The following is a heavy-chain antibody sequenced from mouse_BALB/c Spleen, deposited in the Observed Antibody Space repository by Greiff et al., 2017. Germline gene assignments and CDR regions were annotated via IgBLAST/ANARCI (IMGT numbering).Heavy chain of an antibody. J-gene: IGHJ1*01. Sequence: EVQLQQSGPSLVKPSQTLSLTCSVTGDSITSGYWNWIRKFPGNKLEYMGYISYSGSTYYNPSLKSRISITRDTSKNQYYLQLNSVTTEDTATYYCARYPDYYGSSYWYFDVWGAGTTVTVSS. CDR3: ARYPDYYGSSYWYFDV. CDR2: ISYSGST. V-gene: IGHV3-8*02. D-gene: IGHD1-1*01. CDR1: GDSITSGY.